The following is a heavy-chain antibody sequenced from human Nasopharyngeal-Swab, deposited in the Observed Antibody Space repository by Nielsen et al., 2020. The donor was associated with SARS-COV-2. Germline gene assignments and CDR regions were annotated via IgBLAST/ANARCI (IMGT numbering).Heavy chain of an antibody. J-gene: IGHJ4*01. Sequence: SCAASYTIFDDHAMPLVRHPPAQRLEWVSGISWNSGTTGYADSVKGRFTISRDNAKNSLYLQMNSLRPEDTALYYCAKAFPTDYWGQGTLVTVSS. CDR2: ISWNSGTT. CDR1: YTIFDDHA. CDR3: AKAFPTDY. V-gene: IGHV3-9*01.